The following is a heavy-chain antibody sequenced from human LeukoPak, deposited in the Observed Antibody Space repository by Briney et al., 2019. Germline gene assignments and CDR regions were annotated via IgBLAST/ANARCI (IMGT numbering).Heavy chain of an antibody. CDR2: IYYSGST. V-gene: IGHV4-39*01. D-gene: IGHD3-16*01. CDR1: GGSISSSSYY. J-gene: IGHJ4*02. Sequence: SETLSLTCTVSGGSISSSSYYWGWIRQPPGKGLEWIGSIYYSGSTYYSPSLKSRVTISVDTSKNQFSLKLSSVTAADTAVYYCARRGDDDYWGQGTLVTVSS. CDR3: ARRGDDDY.